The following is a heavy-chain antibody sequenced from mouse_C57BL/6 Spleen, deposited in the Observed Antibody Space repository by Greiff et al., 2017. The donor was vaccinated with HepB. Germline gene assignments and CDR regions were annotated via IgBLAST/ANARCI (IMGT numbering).Heavy chain of an antibody. Sequence: EVQRVESGPELVKPGASVKISCKASGYSFTGYYMNWVKQSPEKSLEWIGEINPSTGGTTYNQKFKAKATLTVDKSSSTAYMQLKSLTSEDSAVYYCARDGYDEGAMDYWGQGTSVTVSS. CDR1: GYSFTGYY. D-gene: IGHD2-2*01. J-gene: IGHJ4*01. CDR3: ARDGYDEGAMDY. V-gene: IGHV1-42*01. CDR2: INPSTGGT.